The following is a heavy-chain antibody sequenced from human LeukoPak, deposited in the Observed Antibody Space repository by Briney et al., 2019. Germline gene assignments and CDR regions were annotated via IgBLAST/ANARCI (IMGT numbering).Heavy chain of an antibody. Sequence: SETLSLTCTVSGGSISSYYWSWIRQPAGKGLEWIGRTYTSGSTNYNPSLKSRVTMSVDTSKNQFSLKLSSVTAADTAVYYCARDVPTYYYDSSGYGNWFDPWGQGTLVTVSS. CDR2: TYTSGST. CDR1: GGSISSYY. V-gene: IGHV4-4*07. CDR3: ARDVPTYYYDSSGYGNWFDP. D-gene: IGHD3-22*01. J-gene: IGHJ5*02.